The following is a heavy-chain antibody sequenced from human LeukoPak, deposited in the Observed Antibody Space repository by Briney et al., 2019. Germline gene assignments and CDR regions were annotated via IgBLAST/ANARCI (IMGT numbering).Heavy chain of an antibody. V-gene: IGHV4-4*07. CDR2: IYTSGST. CDR1: GGSISSYY. D-gene: IGHD2-2*02. CDR3: ARGVVVVPAAIRSTYWFDP. Sequence: SETLSLTCTVSGGSISSYYWSWIRQLAGKGLEWIGRIYTSGSTNYNPSLKSRVTMLVDTSKNQFSLKLSSVTAADTAVYYCARGVVVVPAAIRSTYWFDPWGQGTLVTVSS. J-gene: IGHJ5*02.